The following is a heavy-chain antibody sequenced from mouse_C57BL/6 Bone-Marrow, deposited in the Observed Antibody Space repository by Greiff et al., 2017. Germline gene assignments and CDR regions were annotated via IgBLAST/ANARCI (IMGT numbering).Heavy chain of an antibody. J-gene: IGHJ1*03. V-gene: IGHV1-85*01. CDR3: ARLEFDGSGGDWYFDV. CDR2: IYPRDGST. CDR1: GYTFTSYD. Sequence: VKLMESGPELVKPGASVKLSCKASGYTFTSYDINWVKQRPGQGLEWIGWIYPRDGSTKYNEKFKGKATLTVDTSSSTAYMELQSLTSEDSAVSFCARLEFDGSGGDWYFDVWGTGTTVTVSS. D-gene: IGHD1-1*01.